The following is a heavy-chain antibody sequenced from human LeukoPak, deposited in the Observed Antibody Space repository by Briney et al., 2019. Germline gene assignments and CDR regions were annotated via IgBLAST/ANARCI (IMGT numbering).Heavy chain of an antibody. J-gene: IGHJ6*02. CDR1: GGSISSYY. CDR3: ARLVVTTARDYYYGMDV. CDR2: IYYSGST. V-gene: IGHV4-59*08. Sequence: PSETLSLTCTVSGGSISSYYWSWIRQPPGKGLEWIGYIYYSGSTNYNPSLKSRDTISVDTSKNQFSLKLSSVTAADTAVYYCARLVVTTARDYYYGMDVWGQGTTVTVSS. D-gene: IGHD4-17*01.